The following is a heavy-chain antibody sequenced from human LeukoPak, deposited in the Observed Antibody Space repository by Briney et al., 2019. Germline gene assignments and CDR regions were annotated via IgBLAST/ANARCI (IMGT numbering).Heavy chain of an antibody. J-gene: IGHJ4*02. CDR3: ATGDTIAAAGTCFDY. CDR1: GFTFSSYA. D-gene: IGHD6-13*01. Sequence: PGGSLRLSCAASGFTFSSYAMSWVRQAPGKGLEWVSAISGSGGSTYYADSVKGRFTISRDNSKNTLYLQMNSLRAEDTAVYYCATGDTIAAAGTCFDYWGQGTLVTVSS. CDR2: ISGSGGST. V-gene: IGHV3-23*01.